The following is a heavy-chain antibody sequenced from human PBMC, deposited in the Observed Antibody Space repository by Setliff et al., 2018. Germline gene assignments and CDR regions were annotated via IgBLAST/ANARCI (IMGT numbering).Heavy chain of an antibody. CDR3: FGAGTCSY. D-gene: IGHD3-10*01. J-gene: IGHJ4*02. V-gene: IGHV3-7*01. CDR2: INPHGSEK. CDR1: GLSYTNDW. Sequence: GESLKISCTASGLSYTNDWVSWVRQAPGKGVEWLASINPHGSEKYYADSVKGRFTISRDNAKNSLSLQMNNLRTEDTAVYYCFGAGTCSYWGQGTLVTVSS.